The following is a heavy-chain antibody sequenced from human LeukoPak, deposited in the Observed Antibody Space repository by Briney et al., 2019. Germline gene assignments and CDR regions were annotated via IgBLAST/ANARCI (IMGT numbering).Heavy chain of an antibody. D-gene: IGHD5-24*01. V-gene: IGHV3-11*01. J-gene: IGHJ4*02. CDR1: GFTFSDYY. CDR2: ISSSGSTI. CDR3: ARKMATNEIDY. Sequence: GGSLRLSCAASGFTFSDYYMSWIRQAPGKGLEWVSYISSSGSTIYYADSVKGRLTISRDNSKNTLYLQMNSLRAEDTAVYYCARKMATNEIDYWGQGTLVTVSS.